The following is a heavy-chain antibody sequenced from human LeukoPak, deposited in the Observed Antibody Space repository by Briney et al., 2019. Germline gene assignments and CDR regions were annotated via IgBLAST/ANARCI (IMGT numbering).Heavy chain of an antibody. D-gene: IGHD3-10*01. Sequence: GGSLRLSCAASGFTVSSNYTSWVRQAPGEGLEWGSVIYSGGSTYYVDSVKGRVTISRDNSKNTQYLQMNSLRAEDTAVYYCAYYYGSGNFNRFDPWGQGTLVTVSS. J-gene: IGHJ5*02. CDR1: GFTVSSNY. CDR3: AYYYGSGNFNRFDP. V-gene: IGHV3-66*01. CDR2: IYSGGST.